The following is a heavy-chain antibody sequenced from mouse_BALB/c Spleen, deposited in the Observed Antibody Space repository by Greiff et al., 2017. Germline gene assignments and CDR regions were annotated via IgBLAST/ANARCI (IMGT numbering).Heavy chain of an antibody. CDR2: ISYSGST. CDR3: ARSLDGNYAYWYFDV. D-gene: IGHD2-1*01. Sequence: EVMLVESGPSLVKPSQTLSLTCSVTGDSITSGYWNWIRKFPGNKLEYMGYISYSGSTYYNPSLKSRISITRDTSKNQYYLQLNSVTTEDTATYYCARSLDGNYAYWYFDVWGAGTTVTVSS. J-gene: IGHJ1*01. V-gene: IGHV3-8*02. CDR1: GDSITSGY.